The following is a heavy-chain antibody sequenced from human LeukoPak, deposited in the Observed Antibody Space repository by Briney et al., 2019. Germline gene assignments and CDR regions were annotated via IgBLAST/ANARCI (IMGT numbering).Heavy chain of an antibody. V-gene: IGHV4-61*01. D-gene: IGHD6-13*01. CDR2: IYYSGST. J-gene: IGHJ4*02. CDR3: ASEGAGTFDY. CDR1: GGSVSSGSYY. Sequence: SETLSLTCTVSGGSVSSGSYYWSWIRQPPGKGLEWTGYIYYSGSTNYNPSLKSRVTISVDTSKNQFSLKLSSVTAADTAVYYCASEGAGTFDYWGQGTLVTVSS.